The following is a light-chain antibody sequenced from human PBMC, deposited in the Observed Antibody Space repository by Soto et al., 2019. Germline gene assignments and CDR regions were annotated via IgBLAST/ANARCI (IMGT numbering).Light chain of an antibody. CDR3: QQHDPFPALT. Sequence: DIQMTQSPSTLSAFVGDRVTITCRASQSISSWLAWYQQKPGKAPKLLIFDATNLETGVPSRFSGSGSGTDFKFTISSLQPEDVATYYCQQHDPFPALTFGGGTKVDIK. CDR2: DAT. CDR1: QSISSW. J-gene: IGKJ4*01. V-gene: IGKV1-5*01.